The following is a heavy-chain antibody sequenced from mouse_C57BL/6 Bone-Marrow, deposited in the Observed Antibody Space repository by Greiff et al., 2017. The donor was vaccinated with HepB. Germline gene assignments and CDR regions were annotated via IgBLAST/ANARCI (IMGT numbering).Heavy chain of an antibody. CDR2: ISSGSSTI. D-gene: IGHD2-4*01. CDR1: GFTFSDYG. V-gene: IGHV5-17*01. J-gene: IGHJ3*01. CDR3: ARLRRAWFAY. Sequence: EVKLVESGGGLVKPGGSLKLSCAASGFTFSDYGMHWVRQAPEKGLEWVAYISSGSSTIYYADTVKGRFTISRDNAKNTLFLQMTSRRSEDTAMYYCARLRRAWFAYWGQGTLVTVSA.